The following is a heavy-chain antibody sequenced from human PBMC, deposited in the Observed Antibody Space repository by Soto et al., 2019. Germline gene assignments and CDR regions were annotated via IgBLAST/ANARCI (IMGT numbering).Heavy chain of an antibody. CDR2: IHDSGRT. CDR1: GASISTYY. Sequence: QVQLQESGPGLVKPSETLSLTCTVSGASISTYYWSWVRQPPGKGLEWIGYIHDSGRTYYNPSLKSRVTMSLDTSRNQLCLQLKSVTAADTAVYYCARESAGSGKNNWFDPWGQGTLVTVSS. D-gene: IGHD3-10*01. J-gene: IGHJ5*02. CDR3: ARESAGSGKNNWFDP. V-gene: IGHV4-59*01.